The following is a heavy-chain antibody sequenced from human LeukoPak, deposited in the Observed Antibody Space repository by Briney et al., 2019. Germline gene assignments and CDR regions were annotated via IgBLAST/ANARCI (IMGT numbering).Heavy chain of an antibody. CDR3: ASRVSGDSSTYVEYFEH. D-gene: IGHD4-17*01. J-gene: IGHJ1*01. CDR2: INPNSGGT. V-gene: IGHV1-2*02. CDR1: GYTLTDYF. Sequence: ASVKVSCKTSGYTLTDYFVHWVRQAPGQGLEWMGWINPNSGGTNYAQKFQGGVTMTRDTSITTAYMDLSGLESDDTAAYYCASRVSGDSSTYVEYFEHWGQGTLVTVSS.